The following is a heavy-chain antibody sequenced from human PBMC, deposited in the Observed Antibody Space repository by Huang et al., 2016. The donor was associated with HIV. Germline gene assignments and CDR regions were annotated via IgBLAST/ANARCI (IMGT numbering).Heavy chain of an antibody. CDR2: ISSSGGNI. CDR3: VRDAGGKNF. V-gene: IGHV3-48*01. CDR1: GFSFDSYS. Sequence: VQLVESGGVLVRPGGSLGLSCAASGFSFDSYSMPWVRQAPGKTLEWLAYISSSGGNIYYADSVKGRFTISRDNARNSLFLQLSSLRVEDTAVYQCVRDAGGKNFWGQGTLVSVSS. J-gene: IGHJ4*02. D-gene: IGHD1-26*01.